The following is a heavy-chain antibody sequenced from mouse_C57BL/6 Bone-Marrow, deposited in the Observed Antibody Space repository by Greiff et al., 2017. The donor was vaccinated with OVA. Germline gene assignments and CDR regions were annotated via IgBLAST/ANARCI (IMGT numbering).Heavy chain of an antibody. V-gene: IGHV1-64*01. CDR2: IHPNSGST. CDR3: ARGWLLPYFDY. CDR1: GYTFTSYW. D-gene: IGHD2-3*01. Sequence: QVQLKQPGAELVKPGASVKLSCKASGYTFTSYWMHWVKQRPGQGLEWIGMIHPNSGSTNYNEKFKSKATLTVDKSSSTAYMQLSSLTSEDSAVYYCARGWLLPYFDYWGQGTTLTVSS. J-gene: IGHJ2*01.